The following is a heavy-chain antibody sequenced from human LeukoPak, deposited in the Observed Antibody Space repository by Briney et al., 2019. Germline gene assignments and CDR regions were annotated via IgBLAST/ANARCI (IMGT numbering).Heavy chain of an antibody. CDR3: ARYDYYYYMDV. V-gene: IGHV3-48*03. Sequence: GGSLRLSCAASGFTFSSYEMNWVCQAPGKGLEWVSYISSSGSTIYYADSVKGRFTISRDNAKNSLYLQMNSLRAEDTAVYYCARYDYYYYMDVWGKGTTVTVSS. J-gene: IGHJ6*03. CDR1: GFTFSSYE. CDR2: ISSSGSTI.